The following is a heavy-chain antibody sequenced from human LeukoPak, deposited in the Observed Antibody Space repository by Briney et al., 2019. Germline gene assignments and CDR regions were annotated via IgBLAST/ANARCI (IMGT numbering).Heavy chain of an antibody. J-gene: IGHJ4*02. D-gene: IGHD3-10*01. V-gene: IGHV3-21*01. CDR1: GFTFSSYS. CDR3: ARDLEAYYGSGSYDTRPFDY. Sequence: GGSLRLPCAASGFTFSSYSMNWVRQAPGKGLEWVSSISSSSSYIYYADSVKGRFTISRDNAKNSLYLQMNSLRAEDTAVYYCARDLEAYYGSGSYDTRPFDYWGQGTLVTVSS. CDR2: ISSSSSYI.